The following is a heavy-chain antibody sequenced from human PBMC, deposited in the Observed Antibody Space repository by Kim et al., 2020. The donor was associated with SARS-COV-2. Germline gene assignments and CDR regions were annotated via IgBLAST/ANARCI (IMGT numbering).Heavy chain of an antibody. CDR2: IKSKTDGGTT. CDR1: GFIFSNAW. Sequence: GGSLRLSCAASGFIFSNAWMSWVRQAPGKGLEWVGRIKSKTDGGTTDYAAPVKGRFIISRDDSENTLYLQMNSLKTEDTAMYYCTTATYIVLTYWGQGSLVNVSS. CDR3: TTATYIVLTY. D-gene: IGHD2-8*02. V-gene: IGHV3-15*01. J-gene: IGHJ4*02.